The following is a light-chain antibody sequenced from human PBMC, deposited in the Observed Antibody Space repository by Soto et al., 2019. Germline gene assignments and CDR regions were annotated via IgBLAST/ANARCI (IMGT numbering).Light chain of an antibody. CDR3: CSNAAGSTYV. Sequence: QSALTQPDSVSGSPGQSITISCTGTSSDVGSHNLVSWYQQYPGKAPKLIIFEASKRPSGVSNRFSGSKSGSTASLTISGLQDEDEADYYCCSNAAGSTYVFGTGTKLTVL. J-gene: IGLJ1*01. CDR1: SSDVGSHNL. V-gene: IGLV2-23*01. CDR2: EAS.